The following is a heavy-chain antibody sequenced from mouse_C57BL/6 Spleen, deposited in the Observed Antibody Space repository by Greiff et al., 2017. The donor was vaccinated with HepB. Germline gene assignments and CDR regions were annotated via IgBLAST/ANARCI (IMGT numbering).Heavy chain of an antibody. CDR2: IDPETGGT. D-gene: IGHD2-4*01. CDR1: GYTFTDYE. J-gene: IGHJ3*01. CDR3: TRRDYDRFAY. V-gene: IGHV1-15*01. Sequence: QVQLQQSGAELVRPGASVTLSCKASGYTFTDYEMHWVKQTPVHGLEWIGAIDPETGGTAYNQKFKGKAILTADKSSSTAYMELRSLTSEDSAVYYCTRRDYDRFAYWGQGTLVTVSA.